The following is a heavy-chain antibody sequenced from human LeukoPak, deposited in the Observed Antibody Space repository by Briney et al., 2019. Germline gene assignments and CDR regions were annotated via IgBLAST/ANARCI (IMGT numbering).Heavy chain of an antibody. Sequence: SSETLSLTCTVSGGSISSYYWSWIRQPPGKGLEWIGYIYYSGSTNYNPSLKSRVTISVDTSKNQFSLKLTSVTAADTAVYYCARQQWLVQDAFDIWGQGTMVTVSS. CDR2: IYYSGST. V-gene: IGHV4-59*08. D-gene: IGHD6-19*01. CDR1: GGSISSYY. CDR3: ARQQWLVQDAFDI. J-gene: IGHJ3*02.